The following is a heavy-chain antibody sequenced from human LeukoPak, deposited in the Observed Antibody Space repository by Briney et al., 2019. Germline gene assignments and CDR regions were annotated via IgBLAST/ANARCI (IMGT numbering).Heavy chain of an antibody. Sequence: PGGSLRLSCAASGFTFSSYSMNWVRQAPGKGLEWVSYISSRSSTIYYADSVKGRFTISRDNDKNSLYLHMNSLRAEDTAVYYCARCRGCGELAYYDYYMDVWGKGTTVTVSS. J-gene: IGHJ6*03. V-gene: IGHV3-48*04. CDR2: ISSRSSTI. D-gene: IGHD3-10*01. CDR3: ARCRGCGELAYYDYYMDV. CDR1: GFTFSSYS.